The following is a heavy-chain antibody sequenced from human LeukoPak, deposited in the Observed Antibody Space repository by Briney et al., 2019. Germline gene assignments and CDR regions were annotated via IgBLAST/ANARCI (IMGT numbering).Heavy chain of an antibody. V-gene: IGHV3-30*18. J-gene: IGHJ4*02. CDR3: AKDSYDRSGYYYYFAY. CDR1: GFTFSSSG. D-gene: IGHD3-22*01. CDR2: ISYDGSNK. Sequence: GGSLRLSCAASGFTFSSSGMHWVRQAPGKGLEWVAVISYDGSNKYYADSVKGRFTISRDNSKNTLYLQMNSLRAGDTAVYYCAKDSYDRSGYYYYFAYWGQGTQVTVSS.